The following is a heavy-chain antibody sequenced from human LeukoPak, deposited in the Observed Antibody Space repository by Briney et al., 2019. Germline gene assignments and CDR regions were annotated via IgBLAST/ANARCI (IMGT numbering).Heavy chain of an antibody. J-gene: IGHJ3*02. CDR1: GGTFSSYA. CDR3: ARAGVGATGGAFDI. D-gene: IGHD1-26*01. V-gene: IGHV1-69*04. CDR2: IIPILGIA. Sequence: ASVKVSCKASGGTFSSYAISWVRQAPGQGLEWMGRIIPILGIANYAQKFQGRVTMTRNTSISTAYMELSSLRSEDTAVYYCARAGVGATGGAFDIWGQGTMVTVSS.